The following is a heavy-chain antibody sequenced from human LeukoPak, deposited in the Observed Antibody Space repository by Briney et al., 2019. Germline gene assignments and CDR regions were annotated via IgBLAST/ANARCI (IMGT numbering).Heavy chain of an antibody. D-gene: IGHD3-10*01. Sequence: GRSLRLSCAASGFTFSSYGMHWVRQAPGKGLEWVAVISYDGSNKYYADSVKGRFTISRDNSKNTLYLQMNSLRAADTAVYYCAKVSHYYYGSGSYQFDYWGQGTLVTVSS. J-gene: IGHJ4*02. CDR3: AKVSHYYYGSGSYQFDY. CDR2: ISYDGSNK. CDR1: GFTFSSYG. V-gene: IGHV3-30*18.